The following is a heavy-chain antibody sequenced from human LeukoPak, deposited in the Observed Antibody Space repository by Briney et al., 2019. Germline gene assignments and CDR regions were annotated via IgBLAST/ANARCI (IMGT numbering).Heavy chain of an antibody. CDR1: GFTFSSYG. CDR2: ISYNGHNK. J-gene: IGHJ3*02. D-gene: IGHD5-18*01. Sequence: GGSLRLSCAASGFTFSSYGMHWVRQAPGKGLEWVAVISYNGHNKYSADPVKGRFTISRDNSKNTLYLQMNSLRAEDTAIYYCAKDPGMAVYSYGYDAFDIWGQGTMVTVSS. CDR3: AKDPGMAVYSYGYDAFDI. V-gene: IGHV3-30*18.